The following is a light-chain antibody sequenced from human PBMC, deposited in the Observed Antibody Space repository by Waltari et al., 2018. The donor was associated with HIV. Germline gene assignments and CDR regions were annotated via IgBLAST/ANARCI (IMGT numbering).Light chain of an antibody. J-gene: IGLJ3*02. CDR1: SSDVGGYNY. CDR3: SSYTSSSTFWV. Sequence: QSALTQPASVSGSPGQSIPISCTGTSSDVGGYNYVSWYQQHPGKAPKLMIYEVSNRPSGVSNRFSGSKSGNTASLTISGLQAEDEADYYCSSYTSSSTFWVFGGGTKVTVL. V-gene: IGLV2-14*01. CDR2: EVS.